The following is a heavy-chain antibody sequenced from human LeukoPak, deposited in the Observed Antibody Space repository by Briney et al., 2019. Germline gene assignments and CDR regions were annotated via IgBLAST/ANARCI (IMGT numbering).Heavy chain of an antibody. D-gene: IGHD6-13*01. V-gene: IGHV3-48*03. CDR2: ISSSGSTI. CDR1: GFTFSSYE. J-gene: IGHJ6*02. CDR3: ARDGTAAGIYYYYGMDV. Sequence: PGRSLRLSCAASGFTFSSYEMNWVRQAPGKGLEWVSYISSSGSTIYYADSVKGRFTISRDNAKNSLYLQMNSLRAEDTAVYYCARDGTAAGIYYYYGMDVWGQGTTVTVSS.